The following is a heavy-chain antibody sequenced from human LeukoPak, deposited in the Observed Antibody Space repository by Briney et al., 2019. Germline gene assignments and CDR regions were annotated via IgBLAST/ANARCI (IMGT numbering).Heavy chain of an antibody. V-gene: IGHV3-23*01. J-gene: IGHJ4*02. CDR1: GFTFSSYG. CDR3: ARDQYSYAHAAH. Sequence: GGSLRLSCAASGFTFSSYGMNWVRHAPGKGLEWVSGLSGSGSNTYYADSVKGRFTISRDNSKNTLYLQMNSLRAEDTAVYYCARDQYSYAHAAHWGQGTLVTVSS. CDR2: LSGSGSNT. D-gene: IGHD5-18*01.